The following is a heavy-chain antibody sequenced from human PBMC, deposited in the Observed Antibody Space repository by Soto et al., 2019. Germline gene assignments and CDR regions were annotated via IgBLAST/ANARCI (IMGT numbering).Heavy chain of an antibody. Sequence: GGSLRLSCAASGFSCSSYAMHWVRQAPGKGLEWVAVISYDGSNKYYADSVKGRFTISRDNSKNTLYLQMNSLRAEDTAVYFFAREPDYDILTGYYRGLYYYYGMDVWGQGTTVTVSS. CDR3: AREPDYDILTGYYRGLYYYYGMDV. J-gene: IGHJ6*02. CDR2: ISYDGSNK. D-gene: IGHD3-9*01. CDR1: GFSCSSYA. V-gene: IGHV3-30-3*01.